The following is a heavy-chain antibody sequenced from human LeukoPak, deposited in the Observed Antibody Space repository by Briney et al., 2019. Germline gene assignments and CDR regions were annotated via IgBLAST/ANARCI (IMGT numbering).Heavy chain of an antibody. Sequence: PGGSLRLSCAASGFTFSDYYMSWIRQAPGKGLEWVSYISSSGVITYYADSLKGRFTISRDNAKNSLYLQMNSLRAEDTAVYYCARDSSGWKFDCWGQGTLVTVSS. D-gene: IGHD6-19*01. CDR3: ARDSSGWKFDC. J-gene: IGHJ4*02. CDR1: GFTFSDYY. CDR2: ISSSGVIT. V-gene: IGHV3-11*01.